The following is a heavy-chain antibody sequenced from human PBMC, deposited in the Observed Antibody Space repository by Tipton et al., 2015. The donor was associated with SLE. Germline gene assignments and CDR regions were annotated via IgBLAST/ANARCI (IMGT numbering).Heavy chain of an antibody. J-gene: IGHJ5*02. CDR3: AKRGVVSRFDP. CDR2: FYYGKST. V-gene: IGHV4-39*07. CDR1: GGSISRSNFY. Sequence: TLSLTCTVSGGSISRSNFYWAWIRQPPGKGLEWIGSFYYGKSTFYNPSLKSRVALSVDTSKNQFSLKVNSVTAADTAVYYCAKRGVVSRFDPWGQGILVTVSS. D-gene: IGHD5/OR15-5a*01.